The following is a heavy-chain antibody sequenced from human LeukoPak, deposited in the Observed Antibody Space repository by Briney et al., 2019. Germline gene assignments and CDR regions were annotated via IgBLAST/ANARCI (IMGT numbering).Heavy chain of an antibody. CDR2: VSYSGTT. V-gene: IGHV4-39*01. D-gene: IGHD2-2*01. CDR3: AKLTCSSTFCPLDY. CDR1: GGSISSSSFF. Sequence: TPSETLSLTCTVSGGSISSSSFFWAWIRQLPGKGLEWIGTVSYSGTTYYSPSLKSRVTISVDTSKNQFSLRLTSVTAADTALYYCAKLTCSSTFCPLDYWGQGTLVTVSS. J-gene: IGHJ4*02.